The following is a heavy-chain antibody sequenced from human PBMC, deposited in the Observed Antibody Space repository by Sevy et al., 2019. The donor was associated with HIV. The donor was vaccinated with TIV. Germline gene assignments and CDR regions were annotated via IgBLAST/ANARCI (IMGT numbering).Heavy chain of an antibody. CDR3: ARDAGGGTTNSGLDV. V-gene: IGHV1-2*06. D-gene: IGHD1-7*01. CDR1: GYTFTEEY. Sequence: ASVKVSCKASGYTFTEEYLHWVRQAPGQGLEWMGRIFPNSGVTNSAQRFRGRVTMTRDTSISTAYMELSGLRSDDTAVYYCARDAGGGTTNSGLDVWGQGTTVTVSS. CDR2: IFPNSGVT. J-gene: IGHJ6*02.